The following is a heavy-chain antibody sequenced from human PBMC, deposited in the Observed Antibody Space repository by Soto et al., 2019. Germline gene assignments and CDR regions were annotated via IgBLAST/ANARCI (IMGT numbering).Heavy chain of an antibody. J-gene: IGHJ3*02. Sequence: QVQLQESGPGLVKPSGTLSLTCAVSSGSISSSNWWSWVRQPPGKGLDWIGEIYHSGSTNYNPSLKSRVTISVDKSKNQFSLKLSSVTAADTAVYYCARVPVAVAGGGAFDIWGQGTMVTVSS. CDR2: IYHSGST. CDR1: SGSISSSNW. V-gene: IGHV4-4*02. D-gene: IGHD6-19*01. CDR3: ARVPVAVAGGGAFDI.